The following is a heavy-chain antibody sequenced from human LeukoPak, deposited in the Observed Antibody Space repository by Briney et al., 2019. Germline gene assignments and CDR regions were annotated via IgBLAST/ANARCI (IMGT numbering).Heavy chain of an antibody. CDR2: ISSSGTT. J-gene: IGHJ3*01. V-gene: IGHV4-61*02. D-gene: IGHD3-10*01. CDR1: GGSINSDNYY. CDR3: AREWSF. Sequence: PSETLSLTCTVSGGSINSDNYYWHWIRQPAGKGLEWVGRISSSGTTNDNPSLNSRVTISLDTSKNQFSLMLNSVTAADTAVYYCAREWSFWGQGTKVTVSS.